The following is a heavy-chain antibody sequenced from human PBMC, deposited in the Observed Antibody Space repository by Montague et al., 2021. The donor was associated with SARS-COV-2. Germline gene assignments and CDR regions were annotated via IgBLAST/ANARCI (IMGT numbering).Heavy chain of an antibody. Sequence: SETLSLTRTVSGGSISSSSYYWGWIRQPPGKGLEWIGSIYYSGSTYYNPSLKSRVTISVDTSKNQFSLKLSSVTAADTAVYYCAKVISRQNNIVVVGLYYFDYWGQGTPVTISS. CDR2: IYYSGST. V-gene: IGHV4-39*07. CDR1: GGSISSSSYY. J-gene: IGHJ4*02. D-gene: IGHD2-15*01. CDR3: AKVISRQNNIVVVGLYYFDY.